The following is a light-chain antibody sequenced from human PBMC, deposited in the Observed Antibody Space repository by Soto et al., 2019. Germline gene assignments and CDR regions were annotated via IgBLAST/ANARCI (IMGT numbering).Light chain of an antibody. CDR1: RGLDSGQ. CDR2: AAS. V-gene: IGKV3-20*01. CDR3: QYHGSSPIA. Sequence: EIVLTQSPGTLSLSPGESATLSCRASRGLDSGQLAWYQQKPGQAPRLLIFAASSRASGIPDRFSGSGSGTDFTLTISRLEPEDFALFYCQYHGSSPIAFGQGTRLEIK. J-gene: IGKJ5*01.